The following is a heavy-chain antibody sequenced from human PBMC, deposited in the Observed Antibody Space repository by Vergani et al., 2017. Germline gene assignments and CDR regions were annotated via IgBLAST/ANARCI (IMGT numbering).Heavy chain of an antibody. CDR1: GFSIDNGYY. J-gene: IGHJ4*02. V-gene: IGHV4-38-2*01. Sequence: QVQLQESGPGLVKPSETLALTCAVSGFSIDNGYYWDWIRQPPGKGLEWIGSIYRTGRTHFNPSLKSRVTISVDTSNNHFSLRLNSLTASVTAVYYCARRSGIVXDIFSGTQYFFDFWGQGTLVTVSS. CDR2: IYRTGRT. D-gene: IGHD3-9*01. CDR3: ARRSGIVXDIFSGTQYFFDF.